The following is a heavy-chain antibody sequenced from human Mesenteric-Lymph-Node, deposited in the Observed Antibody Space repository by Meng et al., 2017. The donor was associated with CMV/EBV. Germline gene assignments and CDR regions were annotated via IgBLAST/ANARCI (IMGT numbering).Heavy chain of an antibody. V-gene: IGHV4-59*01. CDR2: IYSSGYS. J-gene: IGHJ4*02. Sequence: SETLSLTCTVSGGSISSYYWTWIRQPPGKGLEWIGCIYSSGYSNYNPSLESRVTISVDTSKRQFSLRLYSVTAADTAVYYCAKDLGTNSGIDYWGQGTLVTVSS. CDR1: GGSISSYY. D-gene: IGHD7-27*01. CDR3: AKDLGTNSGIDY.